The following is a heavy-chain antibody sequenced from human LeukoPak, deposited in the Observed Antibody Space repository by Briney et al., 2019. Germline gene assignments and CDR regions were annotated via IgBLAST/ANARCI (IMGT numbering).Heavy chain of an antibody. CDR2: IHYSGKA. D-gene: IGHD3-16*01. J-gene: IGHJ6*03. V-gene: IGHV4-59*02. Sequence: SETLSLTCSVFGGSVSGYYWTWVRQPPGKGLEWIGQIHYSGKADYNPSLKSRITISVDTSKNEISLRMSSMTAADTGIYYCAKFGADYDVDVWGQGTTVTVSS. CDR1: GGSVSGYY. CDR3: AKFGADYDVDV.